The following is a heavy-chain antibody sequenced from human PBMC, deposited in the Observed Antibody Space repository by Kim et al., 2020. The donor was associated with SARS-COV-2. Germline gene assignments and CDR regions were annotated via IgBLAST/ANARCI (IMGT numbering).Heavy chain of an antibody. D-gene: IGHD6-19*01. Sequence: SVKVSCKASGGNFSSYAISWVRQAPGQGLEWMGRIIPILGLANYAQKFQGRVTITADKSTSTAYMELSSLRSEDTAVYYCARGGIAVAGTSDYWGQGTLVTVSS. CDR1: GGNFSSYA. V-gene: IGHV1-69*04. J-gene: IGHJ4*02. CDR2: IIPILGLA. CDR3: ARGGIAVAGTSDY.